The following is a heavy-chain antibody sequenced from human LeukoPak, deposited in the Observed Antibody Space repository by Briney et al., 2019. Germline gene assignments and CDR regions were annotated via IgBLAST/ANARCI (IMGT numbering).Heavy chain of an antibody. V-gene: IGHV4-4*02. D-gene: IGHD4-17*01. J-gene: IGHJ4*02. CDR2: IYHSGTT. CDR3: ATYFYGEYGSYYFDY. Sequence: SETLSLTCAVSGAFITNSHWRSWARQPPEKGLEWIGEIYHSGTTNYNPSLQSRVTMSVDKSKNQFSLKLSSVTAADTAVYYCATYFYGEYGSYYFDYWGQGTLVTVSS. CDR1: GAFITNSHW.